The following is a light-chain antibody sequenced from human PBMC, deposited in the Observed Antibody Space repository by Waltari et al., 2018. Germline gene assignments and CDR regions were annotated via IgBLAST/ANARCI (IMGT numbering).Light chain of an antibody. CDR2: KAS. Sequence: DIQMTQSPSTLSASVGYRVTITCRASQSISSWLAWYQQNPGKAPKRLVYKASSLESGVPSRFSRSGSGTEFTLTISSLQPDDFATYYCHSKTFGQGTKVEIK. CDR1: QSISSW. V-gene: IGKV1-5*03. CDR3: HSKT. J-gene: IGKJ1*01.